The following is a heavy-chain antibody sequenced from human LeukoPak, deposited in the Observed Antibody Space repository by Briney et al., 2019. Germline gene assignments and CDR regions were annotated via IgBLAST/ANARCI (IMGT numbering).Heavy chain of an antibody. CDR3: AKGLISSTSWPPDYYGMDV. J-gene: IGHJ6*02. CDR1: GFTFSSYA. V-gene: IGHV3-23*01. Sequence: AGGSLRLSCAASGFTFSSYAMSWVRQAPGKGLEWVSAISGSGGSTYYADSVKGRFTISRDNSKNTLYLQMNSLRAEDTAVYYCAKGLISSTSWPPDYYGMDVWGQGTTVTVSS. D-gene: IGHD2-2*01. CDR2: ISGSGGST.